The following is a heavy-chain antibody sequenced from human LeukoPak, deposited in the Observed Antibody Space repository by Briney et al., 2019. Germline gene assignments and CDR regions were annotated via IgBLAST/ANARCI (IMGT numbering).Heavy chain of an antibody. Sequence: GGSLRLSCAASGFTVSSNYMNWVRQAPGKGLEWVSIIYSGGNTYYADSVKGRFTISRDNSKNTLYLQMSSLRAEDTAVYYCARTLAGTGNFFDYWGQGTLVTVSP. J-gene: IGHJ4*02. V-gene: IGHV3-53*01. CDR3: ARTLAGTGNFFDY. CDR2: IYSGGNT. D-gene: IGHD6-19*01. CDR1: GFTVSSNY.